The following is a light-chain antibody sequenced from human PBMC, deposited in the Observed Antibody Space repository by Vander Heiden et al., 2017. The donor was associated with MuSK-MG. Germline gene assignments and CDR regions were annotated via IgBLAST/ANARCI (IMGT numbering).Light chain of an antibody. Sequence: SYVLTQPPSISVAPGQRASLTCDGSRIESKIVHWYQQKPGQAPVLVFYDDRVRPSRIPQRFSGSNSGNTATLAITSVEAGEEANYYCQVWDKNSRGVVFGGGTRLSVL. CDR1: RIESKI. CDR3: QVWDKNSRGVV. V-gene: IGLV3-21*02. CDR2: DDR. J-gene: IGLJ3*02.